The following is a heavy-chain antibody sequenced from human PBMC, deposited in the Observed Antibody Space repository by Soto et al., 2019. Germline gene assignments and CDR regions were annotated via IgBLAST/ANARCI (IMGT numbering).Heavy chain of an antibody. Sequence: EVQLLESGGDLVQPGGSLRLSCAASGFTFSSYAMGWVRQAPGTGLEWVAVIDGSGGDRSLADSVKGRFTISRDNSKNTLYWQMDRRRIEDTATDFCAKELVAGAYVETSVFDFWGQGTLVTVSS. D-gene: IGHD6-19*01. J-gene: IGHJ4*02. CDR3: AKELVAGAYVETSVFDF. V-gene: IGHV3-23*01. CDR2: IDGSGGDR. CDR1: GFTFSSYA.